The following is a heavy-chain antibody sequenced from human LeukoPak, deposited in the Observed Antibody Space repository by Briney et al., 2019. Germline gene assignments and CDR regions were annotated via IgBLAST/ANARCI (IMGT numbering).Heavy chain of an antibody. D-gene: IGHD6-19*01. V-gene: IGHV4-59*01. Sequence: SETLSLTCTVSGGSIISFYWSWIRQVPGKGVEGIGYIFYTGTTYYNPSLKSRVTISVDTSKNQFSLRLSSVTAADTAVYYCARESEAVAGSADNWFDPWGQGTLVTVSS. J-gene: IGHJ5*02. CDR1: GGSIISFY. CDR2: IFYTGTT. CDR3: ARESEAVAGSADNWFDP.